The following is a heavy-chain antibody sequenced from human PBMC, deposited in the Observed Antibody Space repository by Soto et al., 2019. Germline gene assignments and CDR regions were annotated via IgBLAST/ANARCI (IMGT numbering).Heavy chain of an antibody. J-gene: IGHJ4*02. Sequence: PSETLSLTCTVSGGSISSGGYYWSWIRQHPGKGLEWIGYIYYSGSTYYNPSLKSRVTISVDTSKSQFSLKLSSVTAADTAVYYCARYAYGSGSPPYYFDYWGQGTLVTVSS. D-gene: IGHD3-10*01. CDR1: GGSISSGGYY. CDR3: ARYAYGSGSPPYYFDY. V-gene: IGHV4-31*03. CDR2: IYYSGST.